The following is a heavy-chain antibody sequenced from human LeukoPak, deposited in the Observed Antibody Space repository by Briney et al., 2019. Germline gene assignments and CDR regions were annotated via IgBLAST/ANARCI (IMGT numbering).Heavy chain of an antibody. CDR1: GYSISSGYY. D-gene: IGHD3-10*01. CDR2: ISHSGRT. Sequence: SETLSLTCAVSGYSISSGYYWGWIRQPPGEGLKWIGSISHSGRTYYNPSLKSRVTMSVDTSKNQFSLRLSSVTAADTAVYYCARLSFGELSDWGRGTLVTVSS. J-gene: IGHJ4*02. CDR3: ARLSFGELSD. V-gene: IGHV4-38-2*01.